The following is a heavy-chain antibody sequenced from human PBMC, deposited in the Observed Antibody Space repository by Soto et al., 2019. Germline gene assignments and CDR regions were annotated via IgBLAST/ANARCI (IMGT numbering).Heavy chain of an antibody. CDR1: GYTFTSYG. CDR3: ARDRIVVVIAPLPYYYGMDV. V-gene: IGHV1-18*04. Sequence: ASVKVSCKASGYTFTSYGISWVRQAPGQGLEWMGWISAYNGNTNYAQKLQGRVTMTTDTSTSTAYMELRSLRSDDTAVYYCARDRIVVVIAPLPYYYGMDVWGQGTTVTVSS. D-gene: IGHD2-21*01. J-gene: IGHJ6*02. CDR2: ISAYNGNT.